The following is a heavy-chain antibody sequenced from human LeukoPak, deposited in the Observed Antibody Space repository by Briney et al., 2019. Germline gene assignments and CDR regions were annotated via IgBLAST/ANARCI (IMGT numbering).Heavy chain of an antibody. J-gene: IGHJ4*02. V-gene: IGHV3-30*18. CDR1: GFTFINYG. CDR3: AKDPAPGYSSGWHSTD. D-gene: IGHD6-19*01. Sequence: GGSLRLSCAASGFTFINYGMHWVRQAPGKGLEWVAVISYDGTNKYYADSVKGRFTISRDNSKNTLYFETNSLRAEDTAVYYCAKDPAPGYSSGWHSTDWGQGTLVTVSS. CDR2: ISYDGTNK.